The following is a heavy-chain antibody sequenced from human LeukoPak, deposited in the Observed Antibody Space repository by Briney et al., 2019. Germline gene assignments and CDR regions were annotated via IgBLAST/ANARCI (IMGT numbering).Heavy chain of an antibody. J-gene: IGHJ4*02. CDR3: ARDPVQDFDY. Sequence: TGGSLRLSXAASGFTFSSYWMSWVRQTPGKGLEWVANIKKDGSEKQYVDSVKGRFTISRDNAKNSLYLQMNSLRVEDTAVYYCARDPVQDFDYWGQGTLVTVSS. CDR2: IKKDGSEK. V-gene: IGHV3-7*01. CDR1: GFTFSSYW.